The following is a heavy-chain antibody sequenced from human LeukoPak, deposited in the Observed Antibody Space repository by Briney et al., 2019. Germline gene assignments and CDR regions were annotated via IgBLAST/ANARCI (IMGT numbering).Heavy chain of an antibody. CDR1: GGTFSSYT. CDR3: ARVLITSANWFDP. CDR2: IIPNFGTP. Sequence: ASVKVSCKASGGTFSSYTISWVRQAPGQGLEWMGGIIPNFGTPNYAQKFQGRVTITADKSTSTAYMELSSLRSEDTAVYYCARVLITSANWFDPWGQGTLVTVSS. V-gene: IGHV1-69*06. J-gene: IGHJ5*02. D-gene: IGHD1-14*01.